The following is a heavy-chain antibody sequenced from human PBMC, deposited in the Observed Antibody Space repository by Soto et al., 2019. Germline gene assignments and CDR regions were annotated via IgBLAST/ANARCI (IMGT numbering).Heavy chain of an antibody. CDR2: IKPDGSER. CDR3: ATDLNWEQY. CDR1: GFTFGTYW. J-gene: IGHJ4*02. Sequence: EVQLVESGGGLVQPGGSLRLSCAASGFTFGTYWMTWVRQAPGKGLGCVGNIKPDGSERYYVDSVKGRFTISRDNAKNSLYLHMNSLRAEDTAVYYCATDLNWEQYWGQGTLVTVSS. V-gene: IGHV3-7*04. D-gene: IGHD7-27*01.